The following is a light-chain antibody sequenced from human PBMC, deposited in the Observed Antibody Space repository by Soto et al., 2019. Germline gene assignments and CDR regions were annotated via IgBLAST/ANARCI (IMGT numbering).Light chain of an antibody. CDR1: QNISSY. CDR2: DVS. CDR3: QQYGYSPIT. Sequence: IVLTQSPATLSLSPGKRATLSCRASQNISSYLIWYQQKPGQAPRLLIYDVSNRATGIPDRFSGSGSGTDFTLTIDGLEPEDFVVYYCQQYGYSPITFGQGTKVDIK. V-gene: IGKV3-20*01. J-gene: IGKJ1*01.